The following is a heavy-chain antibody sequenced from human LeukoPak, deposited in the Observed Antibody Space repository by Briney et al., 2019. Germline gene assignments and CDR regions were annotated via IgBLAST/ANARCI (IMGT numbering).Heavy chain of an antibody. Sequence: SETLSLTCTVSGGSISSYYWSWIRQPPGKGLEWIGYIYYSGSTNYNPSLKSRVTISVDTSKNQFSLKLSSVTAADTAVYYCASFPPTRAFEIWGQGTMVTVSS. D-gene: IGHD1-1*01. CDR2: IYYSGST. J-gene: IGHJ3*02. CDR1: GGSISSYY. V-gene: IGHV4-59*01. CDR3: ASFPPTRAFEI.